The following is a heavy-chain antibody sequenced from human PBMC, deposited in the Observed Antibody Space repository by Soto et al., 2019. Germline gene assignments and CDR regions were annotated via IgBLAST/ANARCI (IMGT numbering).Heavy chain of an antibody. J-gene: IGHJ5*02. V-gene: IGHV4-39*01. CDR2: IYYSGST. CDR3: ARHWGYYGSGSYLNWFDP. D-gene: IGHD3-10*01. Sequence: SETLSLTCTVSGGSISSSSYYWGWIRQPPGKGLEWIGSIYYSGSTYYNPSLKSRVTISVDTSKNHFSLKLSSVTAADTAVYYCARHWGYYGSGSYLNWFDPWGQGTLVTVSS. CDR1: GGSISSSSYY.